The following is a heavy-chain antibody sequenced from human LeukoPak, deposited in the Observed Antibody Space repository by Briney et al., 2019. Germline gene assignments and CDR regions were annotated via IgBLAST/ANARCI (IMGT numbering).Heavy chain of an antibody. V-gene: IGHV4-34*01. CDR1: GGSFSGYY. Sequence: SETLSLTCAVYGGSFSGYYWSWIRQPPGKGLEWIGEINHSGSTNYNPSLKSRVTMSLDTSKNQFSLKLSSVTAADTAVYYCARVRTTVTTTLNYFDYWGQGTLVTVSS. D-gene: IGHD4-17*01. CDR2: INHSGST. CDR3: ARVRTTVTTTLNYFDY. J-gene: IGHJ4*02.